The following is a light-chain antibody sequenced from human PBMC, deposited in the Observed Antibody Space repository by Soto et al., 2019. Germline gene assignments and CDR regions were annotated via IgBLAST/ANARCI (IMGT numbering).Light chain of an antibody. CDR2: DVS. V-gene: IGLV2-14*03. CDR1: SSDVGAFNY. J-gene: IGLJ1*01. CDR3: ISYTDRQSYL. Sequence: QSALTQPASVSGSPGQAITISCSGTSSDVGAFNYVSWYQQHPGKAPKLMIYDVSNRPSGVSNRFSGSKSGNTASLTISGLRAEDEADYYCISYTDRQSYLFGTGTKVTVL.